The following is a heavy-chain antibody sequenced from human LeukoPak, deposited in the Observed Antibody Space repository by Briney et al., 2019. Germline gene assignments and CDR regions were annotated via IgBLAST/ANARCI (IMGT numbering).Heavy chain of an antibody. CDR3: VRGGAVPAANPLHYYYYGMDV. J-gene: IGHJ6*04. CDR1: GGSISSGGYS. V-gene: IGHV4-30-2*01. CDR2: IYHSGST. D-gene: IGHD2-2*01. Sequence: TSETLSLTCAVSGGSISSGGYSWSWIRQPPGKGLEWIGYIYHSGSTYYNPSLKSRVTISVDRSKNQFSLKLSFVTAADTAVYYCVRGGAVPAANPLHYYYYGMDVWGKETTVTVSS.